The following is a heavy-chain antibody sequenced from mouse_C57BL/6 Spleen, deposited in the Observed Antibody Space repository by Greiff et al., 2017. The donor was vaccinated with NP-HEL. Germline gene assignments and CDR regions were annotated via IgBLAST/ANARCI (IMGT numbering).Heavy chain of an antibody. V-gene: IGHV1-80*01. D-gene: IGHD1-1*01. CDR1: GYAFSSYW. CDR3: ARSGDYGPWFAY. J-gene: IGHJ3*01. CDR2: IYPGDGDT. Sequence: VQLQESGAELVKPGASVKISCKASGYAFSSYWMNWVKQRPGKGLEWIGQIYPGDGDTNYNGKFKGKATLTADKSSSTAYMQLSSLTSEDSAVYFCARSGDYGPWFAYWGQGTLVTVSA.